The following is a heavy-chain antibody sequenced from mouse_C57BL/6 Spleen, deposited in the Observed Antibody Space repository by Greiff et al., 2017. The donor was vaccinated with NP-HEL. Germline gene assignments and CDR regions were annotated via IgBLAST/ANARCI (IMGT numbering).Heavy chain of an antibody. D-gene: IGHD2-3*01. CDR3: ARDGPAGDY. CDR1: GYTFTSYW. V-gene: IGHV1-50*01. CDR2: IDPSDSYT. Sequence: VQLQQPGAELVKPGASVKLSCKASGYTFTSYWMQWVKQRPGQGLEWIGEIDPSDSYTNYNQKFKGKATLTVDTSSSTAYMQLRSLTSEDSADYYCARDGPAGDYWGQGTTVTVSS. J-gene: IGHJ2*01.